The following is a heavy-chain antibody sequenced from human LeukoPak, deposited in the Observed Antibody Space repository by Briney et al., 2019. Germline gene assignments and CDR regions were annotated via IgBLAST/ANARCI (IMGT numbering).Heavy chain of an antibody. Sequence: PGGSLRLSCPASGLTLSSNYMNWLRQAPGKGLEGVSVICSGGSTYYADSVKGRFTISRDNSKNTLYLQMNSLRAEDTAVYYCARDAPYCGGDCLTWGQGTLVTVSS. V-gene: IGHV3-53*01. CDR1: GLTLSSNY. J-gene: IGHJ5*02. CDR2: ICSGGST. D-gene: IGHD2-21*02. CDR3: ARDAPYCGGDCLT.